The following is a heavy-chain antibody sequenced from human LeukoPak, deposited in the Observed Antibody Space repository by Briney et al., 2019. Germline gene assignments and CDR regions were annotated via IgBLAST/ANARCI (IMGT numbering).Heavy chain of an antibody. J-gene: IGHJ4*02. D-gene: IGHD1-14*01. CDR3: VKDRGNHVTDY. CDR2: ICSGGST. CDR1: GGSISSYY. Sequence: SETLSLTCTVSGGSISSYYWSWIRQPPGKGLEWFGTICSGGSTYYNPSLKSRVTISVDTSKNQFSLKLSSLTAADTAVYYCVKDRGNHVTDYWGQGTLVTVSS. V-gene: IGHV4-59*12.